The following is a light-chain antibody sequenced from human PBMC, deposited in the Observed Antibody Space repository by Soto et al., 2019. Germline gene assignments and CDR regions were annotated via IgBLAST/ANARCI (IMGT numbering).Light chain of an antibody. V-gene: IGLV4-69*01. CDR3: QTWGTGIVV. CDR1: SGHSSYA. J-gene: IGLJ2*01. Sequence: QSVLTQSPSASASLGASVKLTCTLSSGHSSYAIAWHQQQPEKGPRYLMKVNSDGSHSKGDGIPDRFSGSSSGAERYLTISSLQSEDEADYYCQTWGTGIVVFGGGTKVTVL. CDR2: VNSDGSH.